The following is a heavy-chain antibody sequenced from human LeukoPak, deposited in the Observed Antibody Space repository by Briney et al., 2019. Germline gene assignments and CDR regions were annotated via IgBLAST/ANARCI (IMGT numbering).Heavy chain of an antibody. V-gene: IGHV3-23*01. CDR2: ISGSGDST. D-gene: IGHD4-11*01. J-gene: IGHJ4*02. CDR1: GFTFSSYA. CDR3: AKDRGMTTITTIDY. Sequence: GGSLRLSCAVSGFTFSSYAMSWVRQAPGKGLEWVSVISGSGDSTYYTDSVKGRFTISRDNSKNTVFLQMTSLRAEGTAVYYCAKDRGMTTITTIDYWGQGILVTVSS.